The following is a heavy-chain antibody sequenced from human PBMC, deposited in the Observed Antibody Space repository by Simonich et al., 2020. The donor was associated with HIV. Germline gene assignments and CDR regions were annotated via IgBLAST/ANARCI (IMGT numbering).Heavy chain of an antibody. D-gene: IGHD3-16*01. Sequence: DEQLVESGGGLAKPGGSLRLSCAASGFTFSSSSLNWVRQVPGKGLEWVACFIGSSSDRHYADSVKGRFTISRDNAKKSLFLLMNSLRAEDTAVYYCARHRGDSPPDAFDIWGQGTMVTVSS. CDR1: GFTFSSSS. CDR2: FIGSSSDR. V-gene: IGHV3-21*01. CDR3: ARHRGDSPPDAFDI. J-gene: IGHJ3*02.